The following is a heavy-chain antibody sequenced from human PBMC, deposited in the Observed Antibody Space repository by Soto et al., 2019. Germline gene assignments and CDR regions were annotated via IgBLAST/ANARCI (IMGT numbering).Heavy chain of an antibody. D-gene: IGHD6-19*01. V-gene: IGHV3-30-3*01. Sequence: QVQLVESGGGVVQPGRSLRLSCAASGFTFSSFNMHWVCQAPGKGLEWVALISYEVTNTHYADSMKGRFTISRDNSKSTLYLQMDSLRAEDTAVYYCARTTAVAGTPEFDYWGQGTLVTVSS. CDR2: ISYEVTNT. J-gene: IGHJ4*02. CDR3: ARTTAVAGTPEFDY. CDR1: GFTFSSFN.